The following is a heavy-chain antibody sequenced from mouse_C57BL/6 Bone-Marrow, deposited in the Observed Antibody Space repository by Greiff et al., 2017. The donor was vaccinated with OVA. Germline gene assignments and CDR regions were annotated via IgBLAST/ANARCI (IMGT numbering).Heavy chain of an antibody. CDR2: INPNNGGT. Sequence: VQLQQSGPELVKPGASVKISCKASGYTFTDYYMNWVKQSHGKSLEWIGDINPNNGGTSYNQKFKGKATLTVDKSSSTAYMELRSLTSEDSAVYYCARRITTVVAQGFDYWGQGTTLTVSS. J-gene: IGHJ2*01. V-gene: IGHV1-26*01. CDR3: ARRITTVVAQGFDY. CDR1: GYTFTDYY. D-gene: IGHD1-1*01.